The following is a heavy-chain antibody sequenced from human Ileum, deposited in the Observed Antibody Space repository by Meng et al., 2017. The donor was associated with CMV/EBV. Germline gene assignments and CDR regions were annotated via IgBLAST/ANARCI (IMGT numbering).Heavy chain of an antibody. J-gene: IGHJ4*02. D-gene: IGHD1-1*01. V-gene: IGHV4-59*06. CDR1: GTSITGYY. CDR3: ASGSPQLGYV. CDR2: IYYSGST. Sequence: QLQESGPGLVKPAETLSLTCTVSGTSITGYYWSWIRQSAAKGLEWIGYIYYSGSTYYNPSLKSRVTISADTSKNQFSLKLNSVTAADTAVYYCASGSPQLGYVWGQGTLVTVSS.